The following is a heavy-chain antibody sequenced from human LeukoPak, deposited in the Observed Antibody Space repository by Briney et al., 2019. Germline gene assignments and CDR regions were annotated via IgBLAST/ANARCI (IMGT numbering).Heavy chain of an antibody. D-gene: IGHD1-26*01. J-gene: IGHJ4*02. CDR3: ARGEWLERWEYYFDY. V-gene: IGHV1-46*01. CDR1: GYTFTSYY. Sequence: ASVKVSCKASGYTFTSYYMHWVRQAPGQGLEWMGIINPSGGSTSYAQKFQGRVTMTRDMSTSTVYMELSSLRSEDTAVYYCARGEWLERWEYYFDYWGQGTLVTVSS. CDR2: INPSGGST.